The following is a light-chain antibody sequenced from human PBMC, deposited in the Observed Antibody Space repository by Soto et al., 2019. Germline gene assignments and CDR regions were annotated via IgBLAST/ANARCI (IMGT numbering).Light chain of an antibody. CDR1: SSDVGGYKF. CDR3: SSATSSTTLI. Sequence: QPALTQPPSVSGSPGQSITISCTGTSSDVGGYKFVSWYQQYPGKAPKLMIFDVTNRPSGVSNRFSGSKSGNTASPTISGLQPEDEADYYCSSATSSTTLIFGGGTKLTVL. CDR2: DVT. J-gene: IGLJ2*01. V-gene: IGLV2-14*01.